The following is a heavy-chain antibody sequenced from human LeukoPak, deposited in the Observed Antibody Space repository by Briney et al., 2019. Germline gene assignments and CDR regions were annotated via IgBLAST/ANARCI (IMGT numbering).Heavy chain of an antibody. V-gene: IGHV3-7*03. Sequence: PGGSLRLSCVASGFTFGKYWMSWVRQAPGKGLEWVANIKLDGSEKNYVDSVKGRFTISRDNTKNSLYLQMNSLRVEDTALYYCATQSYWGQGTLVTVSS. CDR1: GFTFGKYW. CDR2: IKLDGSEK. J-gene: IGHJ4*02. CDR3: ATQSY.